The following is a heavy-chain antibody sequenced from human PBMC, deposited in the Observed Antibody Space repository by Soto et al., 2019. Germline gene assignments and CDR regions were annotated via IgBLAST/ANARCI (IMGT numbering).Heavy chain of an antibody. CDR3: ARDEEPSGWLYYYYGMDV. CDR2: IHPSGGGT. J-gene: IGHJ6*02. D-gene: IGHD6-19*01. CDR1: GYTFNTYY. Sequence: ASVKVSCKPSGYTFNTYYLHWLRQAPGQALEWMGVIHPSGGGTTYAQKFQGRVTITRDTSASTAYMELSSLRSEDTAVYYCARDEEPSGWLYYYYGMDVWGQGTTVTVSS. V-gene: IGHV1-46*02.